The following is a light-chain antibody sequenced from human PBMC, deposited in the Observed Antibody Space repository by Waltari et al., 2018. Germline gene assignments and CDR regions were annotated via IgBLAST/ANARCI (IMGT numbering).Light chain of an antibody. J-gene: IGKJ4*01. V-gene: IGKV3-15*01. Sequence: EIVMTQFPATLSVSPGERATLSCRASQSVRSNLAWYQQKPGQAPGLLIYAASTRATGIPASFSGSGAGTEFTLTISSLQSEDFAVYYCQQYNNWPLTFGGGTKVEIK. CDR1: QSVRSN. CDR2: AAS. CDR3: QQYNNWPLT.